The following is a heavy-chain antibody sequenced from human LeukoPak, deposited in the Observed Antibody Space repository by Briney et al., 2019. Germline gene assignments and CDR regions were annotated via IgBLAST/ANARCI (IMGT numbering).Heavy chain of an antibody. Sequence: GGSLRLSCTASGFTFNEYAMSWFRQAPGKGLEWVGFIRSKGSGGTIEYAASVKGRFTLSRDDSKSIVSLQMNSLQSEDTAVYYCVKGRTRADSWGQGTLVTVSS. V-gene: IGHV3-49*03. CDR1: GFTFNEYA. J-gene: IGHJ4*02. D-gene: IGHD3-3*01. CDR3: VKGRTRADS. CDR2: IRSKGSGGTI.